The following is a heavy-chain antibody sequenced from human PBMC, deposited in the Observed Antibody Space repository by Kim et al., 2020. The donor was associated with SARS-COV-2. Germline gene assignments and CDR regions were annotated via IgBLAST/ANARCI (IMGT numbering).Heavy chain of an antibody. CDR3: ARSPKGVVDY. J-gene: IGHJ4*02. Sequence: NPTYAQGFTGRFVFSLDTSVSTAYLQISSLKAEDTAVYYCARSPKGVVDYWGQGTLVTVSS. CDR2: NP. D-gene: IGHD2-15*01. V-gene: IGHV7-4-1*02.